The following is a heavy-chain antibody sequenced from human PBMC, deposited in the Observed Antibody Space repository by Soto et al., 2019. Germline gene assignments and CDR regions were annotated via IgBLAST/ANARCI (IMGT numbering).Heavy chain of an antibody. CDR1: GLTLSGYW. Sequence: EVRLVASGGDLVQPGGSLRLSCAASGLTLSGYWMSWVRQAPGKGLEWVADINQDGSGEYYVDSVKGRFTMSRDNAKNSLYLFMHSLRAEDTAIYYCARVPSQESRYVWFDPSGQGTLVTVSS. V-gene: IGHV3-7*03. CDR2: INQDGSGE. J-gene: IGHJ5*02. CDR3: ARVPSQESRYVWFDP. D-gene: IGHD3-16*01.